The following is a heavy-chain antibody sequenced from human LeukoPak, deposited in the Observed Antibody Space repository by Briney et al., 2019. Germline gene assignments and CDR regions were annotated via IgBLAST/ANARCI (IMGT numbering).Heavy chain of an antibody. CDR1: GGSISTYY. CDR3: ARESIDMMGAFDV. CDR2: LYYSGTT. D-gene: IGHD3-22*01. Sequence: KPSETLSLTCTVSGGSISTYYWTWIRQAPGKALEWIGYLYYSGTTNYNPSLNSRVTISVDTSKKRVSLKLRSVTAADTAMYYCARESIDMMGAFDVWGQGTMVTVSA. J-gene: IGHJ3*01. V-gene: IGHV4-59*01.